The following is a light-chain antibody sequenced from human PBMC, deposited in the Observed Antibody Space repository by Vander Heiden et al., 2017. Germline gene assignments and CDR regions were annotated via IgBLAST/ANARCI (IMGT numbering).Light chain of an antibody. CDR1: SSNIGNNY. V-gene: IGLV1-51*02. CDR3: GTWDSSLSASG. Sequence: QSVLTQPPSVSAAPGQKVTISCSGSSSNIGNNYVSWYQQLPGTAPKLLIYENNKRPSGIPDRFSGSKSGTSATLGIAGLQTGDEADYYCGTWDSSLSASGFATGTKVSVL. CDR2: ENN. J-gene: IGLJ1*01.